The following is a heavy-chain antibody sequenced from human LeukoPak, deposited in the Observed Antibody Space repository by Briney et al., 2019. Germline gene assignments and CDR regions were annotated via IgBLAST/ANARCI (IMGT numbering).Heavy chain of an antibody. CDR2: ISGSGGST. CDR3: AKDPKQWLARTLDY. Sequence: GGSLRLSCAASGFTFSSYAMSWVRKAPGKGLEWVSAISGSGGSTYYADPANGRFTISRDDSKNTLYLQKNSQRAEDTAVYDCAKDPKQWLARTLDYWGQGTLVTVSS. J-gene: IGHJ4*02. CDR1: GFTFSSYA. V-gene: IGHV3-23*01. D-gene: IGHD6-19*01.